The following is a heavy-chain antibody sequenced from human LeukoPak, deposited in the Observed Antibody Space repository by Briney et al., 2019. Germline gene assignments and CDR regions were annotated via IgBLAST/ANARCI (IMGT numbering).Heavy chain of an antibody. CDR1: GYTFTNYA. V-gene: IGHV1-18*04. CDR2: ISTYNGNT. CDR3: AATDYALDY. J-gene: IGHJ4*02. D-gene: IGHD4-17*01. Sequence: ASVKVSCKTSGYTFTNYAISWVRQAPGHGLEWMGWISTYNGNTNYAQKLQGRVTMTTDTSTSTAYMELRSLRSDDTAVYYCAATDYALDYWGQGTLVTVSS.